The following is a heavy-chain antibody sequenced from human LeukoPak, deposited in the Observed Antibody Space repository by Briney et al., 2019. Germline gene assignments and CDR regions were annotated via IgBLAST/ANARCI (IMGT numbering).Heavy chain of an antibody. J-gene: IGHJ5*02. V-gene: IGHV4-59*08. CDR1: DGSISHYY. CDR3: ARNSAVATSRSWSDP. Sequence: SETLSLTCSVFDGSISHYYWSWIRQPPGKGLEWIGCAYYSGSTTYNPSLESRVTISVDTSKNQFSLKLTAVTAADTAVYYCARNSAVATSRSWSDPWGQGTLVTVSS. CDR2: AYYSGST. D-gene: IGHD6-19*01.